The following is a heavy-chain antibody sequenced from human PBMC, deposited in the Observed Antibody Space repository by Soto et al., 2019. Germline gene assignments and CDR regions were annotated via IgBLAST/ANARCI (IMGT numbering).Heavy chain of an antibody. CDR2: IIPIFGTA. D-gene: IGHD5-18*01. Sequence: AASVKVSCKASGGTFSSYAISWVRRAPGQGLEWMGGIIPIFGTANYAQKFQGRVTITADESTSTAYMELSSLRSEDTAVYYCARDRGTRGYSYGMIDYWGQGTLVTVSS. CDR3: ARDRGTRGYSYGMIDY. J-gene: IGHJ4*02. V-gene: IGHV1-69*13. CDR1: GGTFSSYA.